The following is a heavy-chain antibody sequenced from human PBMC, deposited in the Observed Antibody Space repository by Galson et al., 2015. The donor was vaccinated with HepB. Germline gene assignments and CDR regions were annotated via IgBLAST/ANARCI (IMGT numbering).Heavy chain of an antibody. J-gene: IGHJ4*02. CDR1: GFTFSSLA. D-gene: IGHD5-24*01. Sequence: SLRLSCAASGFTFSSLAMNWVRQAPGKGLEWVSTVSISGDSTYYAGSVKGRFTISRDNYKNTLYLQMNSLSAEDTAVYYCVKSQEMTTVQPFDYWGRGTLVTVSS. CDR2: VSISGDST. V-gene: IGHV3-23*01. CDR3: VKSQEMTTVQPFDY.